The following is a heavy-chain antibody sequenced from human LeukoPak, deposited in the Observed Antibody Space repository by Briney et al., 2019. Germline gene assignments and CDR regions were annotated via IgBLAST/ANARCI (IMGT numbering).Heavy chain of an antibody. V-gene: IGHV3-23*01. CDR1: GFTFSGYA. CDR2: ITGSGDYT. Sequence: QSGGSLRLSCAASGFTFSGYAMTWVRQAPGKGLEWVSSITGSGDYTYYIDSVKGRFTISRDNSKNILYLKMNSLRGEDTALYYCAKDGLYYDGSAHVYYFDYWGQGTLVAVSS. D-gene: IGHD3-22*01. CDR3: AKDGLYYDGSAHVYYFDY. J-gene: IGHJ4*02.